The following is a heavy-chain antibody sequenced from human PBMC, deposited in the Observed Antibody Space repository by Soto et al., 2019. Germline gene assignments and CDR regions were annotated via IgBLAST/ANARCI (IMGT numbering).Heavy chain of an antibody. CDR2: ISGGGDII. Sequence: GXLRLSCAASGFTFSDHYMTWIRQAPGKGPEWLSYISGGGDIISYADSVKGRFIISRDNAKRSLYLQMNSLTVEDTAVYYCSRDLRLADYWGQGTLVSVSS. CDR3: SRDLRLADY. CDR1: GFTFSDHY. V-gene: IGHV3-11*01. J-gene: IGHJ4*02. D-gene: IGHD6-25*01.